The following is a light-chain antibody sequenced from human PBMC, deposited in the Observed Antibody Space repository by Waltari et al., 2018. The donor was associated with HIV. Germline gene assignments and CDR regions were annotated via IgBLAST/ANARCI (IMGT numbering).Light chain of an antibody. Sequence: VMTQSPATLSVSPGEGASLSCRASQSISTNLAWYQQKPGQPPKLLIYWASTRESGVPDRFSGSGSGTDFTLTISSLQAEDVAVYYCQQYYSTPYTFGQGTKLEIK. CDR2: WAS. V-gene: IGKV4-1*01. J-gene: IGKJ2*01. CDR3: QQYYSTPYT. CDR1: QSISTN.